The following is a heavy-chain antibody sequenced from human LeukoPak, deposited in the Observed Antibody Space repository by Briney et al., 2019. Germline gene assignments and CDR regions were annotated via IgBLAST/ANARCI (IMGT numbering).Heavy chain of an antibody. CDR2: INPSDGGA. D-gene: IGHD3-22*01. CDR3: ARKAPHDTSGWYFDL. Sequence: GASVKVSCKASGYTFTTHYIHWVRQAPGQGLEWMGIINPSDGGASYAQEFQGRLTMSRDTSTSTLYMELSSLRSEDTAIYYCARKAPHDTSGWYFDLWGRGTLVTVSS. V-gene: IGHV1-46*01. CDR1: GYTFTTHY. J-gene: IGHJ2*01.